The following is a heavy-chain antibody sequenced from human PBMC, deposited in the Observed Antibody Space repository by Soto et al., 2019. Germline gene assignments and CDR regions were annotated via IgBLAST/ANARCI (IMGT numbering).Heavy chain of an antibody. V-gene: IGHV3-30*18. Sequence: LSCPPSGGTSRSYGRHLVSQAPGKGLEWVAVISYDGSNKYYADSVKGRFTISRDNSKNTLFLQMDSLRAEDTAIYYCAKKVNSGPGSQYFDYWGQGTLVTGSS. CDR1: GGTSRSYG. D-gene: IGHD3-10*01. CDR2: ISYDGSNK. CDR3: AKKVNSGPGSQYFDY. J-gene: IGHJ4*02.